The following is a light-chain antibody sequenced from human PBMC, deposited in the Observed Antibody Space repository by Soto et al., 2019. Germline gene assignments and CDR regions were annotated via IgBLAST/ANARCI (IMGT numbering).Light chain of an antibody. V-gene: IGKV4-1*01. CDR1: QTILYSSNSKTD. CDR3: PQYYSSAL. J-gene: IGKJ1*01. Sequence: DIVMTQSPDSLTVSLGERATINCKSIQTILYSSNSKTDLAWYQQKPVQPPKLLIYWASTRESGVTDRYSGSGSGTDFTITISSLQAEDVAVCYCPQYYSSALFGQGTKVEIK. CDR2: WAS.